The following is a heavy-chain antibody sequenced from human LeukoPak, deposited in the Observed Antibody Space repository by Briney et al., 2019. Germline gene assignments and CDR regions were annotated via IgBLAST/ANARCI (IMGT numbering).Heavy chain of an antibody. Sequence: PSETLSLTCTVSNGSISNYYWSWIRQPPGKGLEWIGYIFYTGSTTYNPSLRSRVTISVDTSKNQFSLKLRSVTAADTAVYFCARDVFSSGYRSTHWGQGTLVTVSS. D-gene: IGHD3-22*01. V-gene: IGHV4-59*01. CDR2: IFYTGST. CDR1: NGSISNYY. J-gene: IGHJ4*02. CDR3: ARDVFSSGYRSTH.